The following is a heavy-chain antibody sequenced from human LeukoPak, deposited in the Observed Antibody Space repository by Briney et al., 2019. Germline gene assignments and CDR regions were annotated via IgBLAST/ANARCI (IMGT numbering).Heavy chain of an antibody. Sequence: SVKVSCKASGGTFSSYAISWVRQAPGQGLEWMGGIIPIFGTANYAQKFQGRVTITADESTSTAYMELSSLRSEDTALYYCAKDIVAYSYYYGVDVWGQGTTVTVFS. V-gene: IGHV1-69*13. CDR1: GGTFSSYA. D-gene: IGHD5-12*01. CDR2: IIPIFGTA. J-gene: IGHJ6*02. CDR3: AKDIVAYSYYYGVDV.